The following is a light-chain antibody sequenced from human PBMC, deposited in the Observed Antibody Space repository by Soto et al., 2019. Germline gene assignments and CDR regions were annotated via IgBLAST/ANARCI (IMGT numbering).Light chain of an antibody. CDR2: GAS. CDR1: QSVTSGY. Sequence: EIVLTQSPGTLSWAPGERASLSCRASQSVTSGYLAWYQQRPGQAPRLLIYGASTRATGVPDRFSGSGSGTDFTLTISRLEPEDFAVYYCQQYGSSPGTLGQGTKVDIK. V-gene: IGKV3-20*01. J-gene: IGKJ1*01. CDR3: QQYGSSPGT.